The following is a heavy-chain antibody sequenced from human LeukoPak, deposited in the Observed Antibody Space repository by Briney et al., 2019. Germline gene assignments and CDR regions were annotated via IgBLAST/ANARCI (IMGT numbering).Heavy chain of an antibody. D-gene: IGHD2-15*01. CDR2: IFYSGST. V-gene: IGHV4-59*01. J-gene: IGHJ4*02. Sequence: SETLSLTCTVSGVSISSYYWSWIRQSPGKGLEWIGYIFYSGSTNYNPSLKSRVTISVDTSKNQFSLKLSSVTAADTAVYYCARGYCSGGSCYSYFDYWGQGTLVTVSS. CDR3: ARGYCSGGSCYSYFDY. CDR1: GVSISSYY.